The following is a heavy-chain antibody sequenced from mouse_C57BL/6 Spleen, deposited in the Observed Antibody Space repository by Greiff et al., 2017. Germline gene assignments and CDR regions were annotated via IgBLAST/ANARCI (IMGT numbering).Heavy chain of an antibody. D-gene: IGHD2-1*01. J-gene: IGHJ2*01. Sequence: QVQLQQPGAELVQPGASVKMSCKASGYTFTSYWITWVKQRPGQGLEWIGDIYPGSGSTNYNEKFKRKATLTVDTSSSTAYMQLSSLTSEDSAVYYCARGVTYYFDYWGQGTTLTVSS. CDR1: GYTFTSYW. V-gene: IGHV1-55*01. CDR3: ARGVTYYFDY. CDR2: IYPGSGST.